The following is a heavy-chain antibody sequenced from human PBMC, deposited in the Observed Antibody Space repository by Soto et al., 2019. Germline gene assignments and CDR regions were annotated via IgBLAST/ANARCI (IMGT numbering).Heavy chain of an antibody. CDR1: GGTFSSYA. CDR2: IIPIFGTA. V-gene: IGHV1-69*01. CDR3: ARGPYGSGSYYLHYYYYGMDV. D-gene: IGHD3-10*01. Sequence: QVQLVQSGAEVKKPRSSVKVSCKASGGTFSSYAISWVRQAPGQGLEWMGGIIPIFGTANYAQKFQGRVTITADESTSTAYMELSSLRSEDTAVYYCARGPYGSGSYYLHYYYYGMDVWGQGTTVTVSS. J-gene: IGHJ6*02.